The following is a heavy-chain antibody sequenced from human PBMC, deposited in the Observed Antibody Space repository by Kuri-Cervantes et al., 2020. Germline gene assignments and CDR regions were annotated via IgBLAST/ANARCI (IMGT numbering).Heavy chain of an antibody. V-gene: IGHV1-8*01. D-gene: IGHD3-3*01. J-gene: IGHJ6*02. CDR3: ARVKYDFWSAPISMGV. Sequence: ASVKVSCKASGYTFTSYDINWVRQATGQGLEWMGWMNPNSGNTGYAQKFQGRVTMTTDTSTSTAYMELRSLRSDDTAVYYCARVKYDFWSAPISMGVWGQGTTVTVSS. CDR2: MNPNSGNT. CDR1: GYTFTSYD.